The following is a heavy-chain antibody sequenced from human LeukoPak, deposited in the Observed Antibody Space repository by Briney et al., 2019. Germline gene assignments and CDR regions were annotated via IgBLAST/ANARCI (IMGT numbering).Heavy chain of an antibody. CDR2: IIPILGIA. J-gene: IGHJ4*02. CDR1: GGTFSIYA. D-gene: IGHD6-19*01. Sequence: SVTVSFKASGGTFSIYAISWVRQAPGQGLEWMGRIIPILGIANYAQKFQGRVTITADKSTSTAYMELSSLRSEDTAVYYCARSGPYSSGWSLWGQGTLVTVSS. V-gene: IGHV1-69*04. CDR3: ARSGPYSSGWSL.